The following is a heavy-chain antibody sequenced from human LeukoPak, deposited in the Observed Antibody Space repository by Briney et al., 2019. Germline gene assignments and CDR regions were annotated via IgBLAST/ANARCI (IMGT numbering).Heavy chain of an antibody. CDR2: INPNSGGT. V-gene: IGHV1-2*02. Sequence: ASVKISCKASGYTFTGYYMHWVRQAPGQGLEWMGWINPNSGGTNYAQKFQGSVTMTSDTSISTAYMELSRLRSDDTAVYYCARVATTANYYFDYWGQGTLVTVSS. CDR3: ARVATTANYYFDY. D-gene: IGHD5-12*01. J-gene: IGHJ4*02. CDR1: GYTFTGYY.